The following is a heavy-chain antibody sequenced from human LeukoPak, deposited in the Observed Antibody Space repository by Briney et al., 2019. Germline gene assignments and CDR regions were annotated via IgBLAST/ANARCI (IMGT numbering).Heavy chain of an antibody. CDR1: GYTFTTYA. V-gene: IGHV7-4-1*02. J-gene: IGHJ4*02. D-gene: IGHD3-22*01. CDR2: INTNTGNP. CDR3: ARSLVGAYYSGFDY. Sequence: ASVKVSCKASGYTFTTYAMNWVRQAPGQGLEWMGWINTNTGNPTYAQDFTGRFVFSLDTSASTAYLQISSLKAEDTAVYYCARSLVGAYYSGFDYWGQGTLVTVSS.